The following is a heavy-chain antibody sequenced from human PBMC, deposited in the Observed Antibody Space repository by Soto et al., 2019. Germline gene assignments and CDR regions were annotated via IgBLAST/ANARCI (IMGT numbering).Heavy chain of an antibody. CDR2: ISDKRHNT. V-gene: IGHV1-18*04. CDR1: GYSFTRYD. Sequence: GPSLKLSCKVSGYSFTRYDITRLRLDSGQGLELMVWISDKRHNTNDADIFRVRVSLTTDTSTKTACMDVRSLHSDDTAVYCRSTFTTVTILFDFWGQGTQVTVSS. CDR3: STFTTVTILFDF. D-gene: IGHD1-1*01. J-gene: IGHJ4*02.